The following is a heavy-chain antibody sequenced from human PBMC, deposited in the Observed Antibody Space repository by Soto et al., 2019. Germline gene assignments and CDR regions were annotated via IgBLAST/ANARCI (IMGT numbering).Heavy chain of an antibody. V-gene: IGHV4-59*01. CDR1: GASISSSY. CDR2: IFHSGTT. CDR3: ARGGNRYSRTSSGVGGFDY. D-gene: IGHD5-12*01. Sequence: LSLTCTVSGASISSSYWSWIRQPPGKGLEWIGYIFHSGTTNYNPSLKSRVTISVDTSKNQFSLNLSSLTTADTAVYFCARGGNRYSRTSSGVGGFDYWGQGTLVTVSS. J-gene: IGHJ4*02.